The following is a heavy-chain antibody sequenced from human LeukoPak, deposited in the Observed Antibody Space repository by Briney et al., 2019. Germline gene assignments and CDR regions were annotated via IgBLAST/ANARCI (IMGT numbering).Heavy chain of an antibody. CDR3: ARDGYCTNGVCHLAFYYYYYYMDV. D-gene: IGHD2-8*01. V-gene: IGHV1-18*01. Sequence: ASVKVSCKASGYTFTSYGISWVRQAPGQGLEWMGWISAYNGNTNYAQKLQGRVTMTTDTSTSTAYMELRSLRSDDTAVYYCARDGYCTNGVCHLAFYYYYYYMDVWGKGTTVTVSS. J-gene: IGHJ6*03. CDR2: ISAYNGNT. CDR1: GYTFTSYG.